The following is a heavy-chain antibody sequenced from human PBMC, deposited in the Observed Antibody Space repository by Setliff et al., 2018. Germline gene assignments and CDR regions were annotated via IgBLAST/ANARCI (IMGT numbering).Heavy chain of an antibody. CDR3: ARRRLFWSGQMVDY. D-gene: IGHD3-3*01. J-gene: IGHJ4*02. CDR1: GGSFSGYY. CDR2: INHSGST. V-gene: IGHV4-34*01. Sequence: KTSETLSLTCAVYGGSFSGYYWSWIRQPPGKGLEWIGEINHSGSTNYNPSLKSRVTISVDTSKNQFSLKLSSVTAADTAVYYCARRRLFWSGQMVDYWGQGTLVTVSS.